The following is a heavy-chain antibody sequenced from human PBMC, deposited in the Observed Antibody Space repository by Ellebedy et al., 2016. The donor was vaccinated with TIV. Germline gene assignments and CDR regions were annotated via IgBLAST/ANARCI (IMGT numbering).Heavy chain of an antibody. CDR1: RFSFRNYW. V-gene: IGHV3-7*01. Sequence: GESLKISCAASRFSFRNYWMSWVRQAPGKGLEWVANMNQDGSQKYYVDSVKGRFTISRDNAKNSLYLQMNSLRAEDTAVYYCASDGSYGDYASPAHALTFWGQGTMVTVSS. D-gene: IGHD4-17*01. CDR2: MNQDGSQK. J-gene: IGHJ3*01. CDR3: ASDGSYGDYASPAHALTF.